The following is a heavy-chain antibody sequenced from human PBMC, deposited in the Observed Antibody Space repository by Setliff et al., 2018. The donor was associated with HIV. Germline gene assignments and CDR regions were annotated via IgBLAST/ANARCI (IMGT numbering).Heavy chain of an antibody. V-gene: IGHV1-46*01. Sequence: ASVKVSCKASGYTFITYYMHWVRQAPGQGLEWMGIINPSGGSTNYAQKFQGRVTMTRDTSTSTVYMELSSLRSEDTAMYYCAKDVRAGLDLGPSDIWGQGTMVTVSS. CDR2: INPSGGST. CDR3: AKDVRAGLDLGPSDI. D-gene: IGHD4-17*01. J-gene: IGHJ3*02. CDR1: GYTFITYY.